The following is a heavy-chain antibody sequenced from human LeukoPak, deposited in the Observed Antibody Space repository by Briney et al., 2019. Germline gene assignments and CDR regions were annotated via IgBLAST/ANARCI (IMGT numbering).Heavy chain of an antibody. Sequence: GASVKVSCKASGYTFTGYYMHWVRQAPGQGLEWMGWINPISGGTNYAQKFQGRVTMTSDTSISTAYMELSRLRTDDRAVYYCARNPRRVLDSSGYYFDYWGQGTLVTVSS. CDR3: ARNPRRVLDSSGYYFDY. J-gene: IGHJ4*02. D-gene: IGHD3-22*01. CDR1: GYTFTGYY. CDR2: INPISGGT. V-gene: IGHV1-2*02.